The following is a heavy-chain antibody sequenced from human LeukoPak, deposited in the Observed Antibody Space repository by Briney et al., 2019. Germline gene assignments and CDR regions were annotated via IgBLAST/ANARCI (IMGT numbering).Heavy chain of an antibody. CDR2: IWYDGSNK. D-gene: IGHD3-3*01. CDR3: ARNPYYDFWSASSSYYGMDV. J-gene: IGHJ6*02. CDR1: GFTFSSYG. V-gene: IGHV3-33*01. Sequence: GGSLRLSCAASGFTFSSYGMHWVRQAPGKGLEWVAFIWYDGSNKYYTDSVKGRFTISRDNSKNTLYLQMNSLRVEDTAVYFCARNPYYDFWSASSSYYGMDVWGQGTTVTVSS.